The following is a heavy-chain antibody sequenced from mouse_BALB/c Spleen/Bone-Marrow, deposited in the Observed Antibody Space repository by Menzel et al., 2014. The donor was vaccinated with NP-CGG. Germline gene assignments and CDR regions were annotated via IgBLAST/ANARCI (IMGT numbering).Heavy chain of an antibody. Sequence: VQLKESGAELVKPGASVKLSCPASGFNIKDTYMHWVKQRPEQGLEWIGRIDPANVNNKYDPKLQGKPTITADPPPHTPYPQLRSLTSEDTAVYYSASYFYGYYLDYWGQGTTLTVSS. J-gene: IGHJ2*01. CDR2: IDPANVNN. CDR1: GFNIKDTY. D-gene: IGHD1-1*01. V-gene: IGHV14-3*02. CDR3: ASYFYGYYLDY.